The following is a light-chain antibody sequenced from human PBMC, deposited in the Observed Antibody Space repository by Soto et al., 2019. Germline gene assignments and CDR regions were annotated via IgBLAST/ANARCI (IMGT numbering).Light chain of an antibody. J-gene: IGKJ4*01. CDR2: KAS. CDR1: QSISMW. CDR3: LQHNHYPLT. V-gene: IGKV1-5*03. Sequence: DIQMTQSPSTLSASVGDRVTITCRASQSISMWLAWYQQKPGKAPNLLIYKASSLEGGVPSRFSGSASATEFTLTISSLQPDDFATYFCLQHNHYPLTFGGGTRVEIK.